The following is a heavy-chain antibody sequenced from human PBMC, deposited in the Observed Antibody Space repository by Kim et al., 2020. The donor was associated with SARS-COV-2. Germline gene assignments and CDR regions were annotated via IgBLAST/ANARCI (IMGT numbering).Heavy chain of an antibody. Sequence: SQTLSLTCAISGDSVSSNSAAWNWIRQSPSRGLEWLGRTYYRSKWYNDYAVSVKSRITINPDTSKNQFSLQLNSVTPEDTAVYYCARVRYSSSWYDYYFDYWGQGTLVTVSS. CDR2: TYYRSKWYN. V-gene: IGHV6-1*01. CDR3: ARVRYSSSWYDYYFDY. J-gene: IGHJ4*02. CDR1: GDSVSSNSAA. D-gene: IGHD6-13*01.